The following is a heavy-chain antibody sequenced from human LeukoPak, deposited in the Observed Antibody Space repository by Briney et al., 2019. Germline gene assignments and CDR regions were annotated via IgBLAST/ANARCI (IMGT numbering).Heavy chain of an antibody. CDR2: LIENGATT. Sequence: GGSLRLSCAASGFTFSSHAMSWVRQAPGKGLEWVSGLIENGATTYYADSVKGRFTISRDNSKNTLYPQMNSLRAEDTAVYYCAKVMYYYGSGNETDYWGQGTLVTVSS. V-gene: IGHV3-23*01. D-gene: IGHD3-10*01. J-gene: IGHJ4*02. CDR1: GFTFSSHA. CDR3: AKVMYYYGSGNETDY.